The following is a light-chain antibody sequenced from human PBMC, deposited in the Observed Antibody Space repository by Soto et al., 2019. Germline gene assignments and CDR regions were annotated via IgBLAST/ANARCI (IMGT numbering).Light chain of an antibody. J-gene: IGKJ1*01. CDR1: QGIRND. V-gene: IGKV1-6*01. CDR3: LQDYNYPWT. Sequence: AMQMTESASSLSTSVGDRVTITCRASQGIRNDLGWYQQKPGKAPKLLIYAASSLQSGVPSRFSGSGSGTDFTLTISSLQPEDFATYYCLQDYNYPWTFGQGTKVDIK. CDR2: AAS.